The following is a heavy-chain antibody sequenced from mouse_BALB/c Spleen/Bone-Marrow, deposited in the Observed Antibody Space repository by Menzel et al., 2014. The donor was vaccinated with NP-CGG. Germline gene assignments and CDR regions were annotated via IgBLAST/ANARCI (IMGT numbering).Heavy chain of an antibody. CDR1: GFDFSRYW. J-gene: IGHJ3*01. CDR3: TRLGYYGGSAY. V-gene: IGHV4-1*02. CDR2: INPDSSTI. D-gene: IGHD2-3*01. Sequence: EVKLMESGGGLVQPGGSLKLSRAASGFDFSRYWMSWVRQAPGKGLEWIGEINPDSSTINYTPSLKDKFIISRDNAKITLHLQMSKVRSEDTALYYCTRLGYYGGSAYWGQGTLVTVSA.